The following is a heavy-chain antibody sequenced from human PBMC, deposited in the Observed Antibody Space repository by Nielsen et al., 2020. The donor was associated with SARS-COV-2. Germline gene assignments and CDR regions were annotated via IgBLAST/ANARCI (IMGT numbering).Heavy chain of an antibody. J-gene: IGHJ6*02. V-gene: IGHV3-20*04. CDR3: ARGTQQLVRFYYYYGMDV. Sequence: GESLKISCAASGFTFDDYGMSWVRQAPGKGLEWVSGINWDGGSTGYADSVKGRFTISRDNAKNSLYLQMNSLRAGDTAVYYCARGTQQLVRFYYYYGMDVWGQGTTATVSS. CDR1: GFTFDDYG. CDR2: INWDGGST. D-gene: IGHD6-13*01.